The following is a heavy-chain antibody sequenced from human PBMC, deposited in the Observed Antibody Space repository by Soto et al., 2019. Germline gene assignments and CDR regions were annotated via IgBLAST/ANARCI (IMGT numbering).Heavy chain of an antibody. V-gene: IGHV1-69*02. D-gene: IGHD2-15*01. CDR1: GGTFSSYT. CDR2: IIPILGIA. J-gene: IGHJ3*02. CDR3: ARVVLGYCSGGSCYSDAFDI. Sequence: SVKVSCKASGGTFSSYTISWVRQAPGQGLEWMGRIIPILGIANYAQKFQGRVTITADKSTSTAYMELSSLRSEDTAVYYCARVVLGYCSGGSCYSDAFDIWGQGTIVTVSS.